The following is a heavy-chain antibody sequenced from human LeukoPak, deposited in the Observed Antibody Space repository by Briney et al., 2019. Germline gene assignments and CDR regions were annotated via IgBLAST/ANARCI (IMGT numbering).Heavy chain of an antibody. CDR1: GGSISSGGYS. CDR3: ARGGILATMSDAFDI. V-gene: IGHV4-30-2*01. Sequence: SETLSLTCAVSGGSISSGGYSWSWIRQPPGKGLEWIGYIYHSGSTYYNPSLKSRVTISVDRSKNQFSLKLSSVTAADTAVYYCARGGILATMSDAFDIWGQGTMVTVSS. J-gene: IGHJ3*02. CDR2: IYHSGST. D-gene: IGHD2/OR15-2a*01.